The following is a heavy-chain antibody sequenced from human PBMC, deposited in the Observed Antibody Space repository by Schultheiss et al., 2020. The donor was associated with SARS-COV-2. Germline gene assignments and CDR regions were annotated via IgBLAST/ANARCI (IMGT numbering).Heavy chain of an antibody. Sequence: ASVKVSCKASGYTFTNYYMHWVRQAPGQGLEWMGIINPTDGGATYAQKFQGRVTMTRDTFTSTVYMELSSLRSDDTAVYYCARGGQQLTHYYYYGMDVWGQGTTVTVSS. J-gene: IGHJ6*02. CDR1: GYTFTNYY. CDR3: ARGGQQLTHYYYYGMDV. V-gene: IGHV1-46*01. D-gene: IGHD6-13*01. CDR2: INPTDGGA.